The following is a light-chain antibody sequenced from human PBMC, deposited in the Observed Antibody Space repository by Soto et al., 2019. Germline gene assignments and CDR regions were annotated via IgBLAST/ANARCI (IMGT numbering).Light chain of an antibody. CDR3: QQAYSSPIT. CDR1: QGISSW. Sequence: DIQMTQSPSSVSASVGDRVTITCRASQGISSWLAWYQQKPGKAPKLLISDASSLQSGVPSRFSGSGSGTVFTLTSRSLQPEDFATYYCQQAYSSPITFGQGTRLEIK. CDR2: DAS. J-gene: IGKJ5*01. V-gene: IGKV1-12*01.